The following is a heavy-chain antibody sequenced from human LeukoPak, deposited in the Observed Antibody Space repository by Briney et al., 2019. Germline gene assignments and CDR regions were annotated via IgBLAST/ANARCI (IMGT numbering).Heavy chain of an antibody. CDR2: INSGGGST. CDR3: ARLRDGYNLADY. Sequence: GGSLRLSCAASGFSFSNYAMHWVRQAPGKGLEYVAIINSGGGSTFYVDSLRGRFTISRDNSKNTLYLQMGGLRTEDMAVYYCARLRDGYNLADYWGQGTLVTVSS. CDR1: GFSFSNYA. D-gene: IGHD5-24*01. V-gene: IGHV3-64*02. J-gene: IGHJ4*02.